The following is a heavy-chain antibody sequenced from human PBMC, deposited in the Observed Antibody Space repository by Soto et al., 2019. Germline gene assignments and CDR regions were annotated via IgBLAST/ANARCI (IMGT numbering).Heavy chain of an antibody. CDR1: GFTFDDYA. V-gene: IGHV3-43D*03. J-gene: IGHJ6*02. CDR3: AKAPAPRHCSSTSCYYYYGMDV. Sequence: RGSLRLSCAASGFTFDDYAMHWVRQAPGKGLEWVSLISWDGGSTYYADSVKGRFTISRDNSKNSLYLQMNSLRAEDTALYYCAKAPAPRHCSSTSCYYYYGMDVWGQGTTVTVSS. CDR2: ISWDGGST. D-gene: IGHD2-2*01.